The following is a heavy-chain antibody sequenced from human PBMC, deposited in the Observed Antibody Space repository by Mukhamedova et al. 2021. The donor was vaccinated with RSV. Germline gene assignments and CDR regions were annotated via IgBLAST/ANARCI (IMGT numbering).Heavy chain of an antibody. V-gene: IGHV4-38-2*01. CDR3: VARDNWNYNSDY. Sequence: YMGGIRQAPGKGLEWIGSIYHSGSPYYHPSLKSRVTISLDTSKNQFSLKLSSVTAADTAVYYCVARDNWNYNSDYWGQGTLVSVST. J-gene: IGHJ4*02. CDR1: Y. D-gene: IGHD1-7*01. CDR2: IYHSGSP.